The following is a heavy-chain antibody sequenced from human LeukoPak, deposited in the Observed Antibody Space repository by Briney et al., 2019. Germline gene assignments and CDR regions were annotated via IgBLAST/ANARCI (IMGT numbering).Heavy chain of an antibody. CDR3: APLVRVTGAFDI. J-gene: IGHJ3*02. Sequence: QVQLQESGPGLVKPSQTLSLTCTVSGGSISSGGYYWSWIRQHSGKGLEWIGYIYYSGSTYYNPSLKSRVTISVDTSKNQFSLKLSSVTAADTAVYYCAPLVRVTGAFDIWGQGTMVTVSS. CDR2: IYYSGST. D-gene: IGHD6-13*01. V-gene: IGHV4-31*03. CDR1: GGSISSGGYY.